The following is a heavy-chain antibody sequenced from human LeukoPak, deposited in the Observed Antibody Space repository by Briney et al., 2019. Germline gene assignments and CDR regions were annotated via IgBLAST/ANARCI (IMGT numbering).Heavy chain of an antibody. D-gene: IGHD2-2*01. Sequence: SVKVSCXASGGTFSSYAISWVRQAPGQGLEWMGGIIPIFGTANYAQKFQGRVTITADESTSTAYMELSSLRSEDTAVYYCARRPYCSSTSCKLLFDYWGQGTLVTVSS. J-gene: IGHJ4*02. CDR3: ARRPYCSSTSCKLLFDY. V-gene: IGHV1-69*13. CDR1: GGTFSSYA. CDR2: IIPIFGTA.